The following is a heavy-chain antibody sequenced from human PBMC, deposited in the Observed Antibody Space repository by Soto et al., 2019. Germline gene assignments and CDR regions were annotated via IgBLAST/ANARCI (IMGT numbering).Heavy chain of an antibody. J-gene: IGHJ4*02. V-gene: IGHV3-30*18. CDR2: ISYDGSNK. CDR1: GFTFSSYG. CDR3: AKSPSYPVHFDY. D-gene: IGHD1-26*01. Sequence: QVQLVESGGGVVQPGRSLRLSCAASGFTFSSYGMHWVRQAPGKGLEWVAVISYDGSNKYYADSVKGRLTISRDNSKNTLYLQMNSLRAEDTAVYYCAKSPSYPVHFDYWGQGTLVTVSS.